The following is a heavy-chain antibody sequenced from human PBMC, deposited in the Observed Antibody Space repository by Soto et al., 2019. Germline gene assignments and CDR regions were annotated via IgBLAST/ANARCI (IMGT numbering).Heavy chain of an antibody. D-gene: IGHD4-17*01. CDR1: GFTFSSYA. CDR2: ISGSGGST. Sequence: EVQLFESGGGLLQPWGALRLSGAAAGFTFSSYAMSWVRQAPGKGLEWVSAISGSGGSTYYADSVKGRAPISRDHSKNLLSLTMQGPSAEDTAVYYCAKDGGRATVTTFWYFDLWGRGTLVTVSS. CDR3: AKDGGRATVTTFWYFDL. V-gene: IGHV3-23*01. J-gene: IGHJ2*01.